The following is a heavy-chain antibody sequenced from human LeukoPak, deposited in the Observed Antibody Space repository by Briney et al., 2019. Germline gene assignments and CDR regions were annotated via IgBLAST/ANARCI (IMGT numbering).Heavy chain of an antibody. CDR1: RFTLSSYW. CDR2: INSDGSDT. Sequence: GGSLRLSCAASRFTLSSYWMHRVRQTPGMGLVWVSRINSDGSDTTYADSVKGRFTISRDNAKNTLYLQMTNLRAEDTAVYYCARGLHCSGGSCYDTTFDYWGQGTLVTVSS. V-gene: IGHV3-74*01. CDR3: ARGLHCSGGSCYDTTFDY. J-gene: IGHJ4*02. D-gene: IGHD2-15*01.